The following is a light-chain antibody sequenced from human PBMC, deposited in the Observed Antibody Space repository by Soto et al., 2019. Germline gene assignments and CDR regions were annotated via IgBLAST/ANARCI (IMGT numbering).Light chain of an antibody. V-gene: IGLV2-14*01. CDR2: EVN. CDR1: NSDVGRYNY. CDR3: SSYTSSGTYV. J-gene: IGLJ1*01. Sequence: QSVLTQPASVSGSPGQSITISCTGTNSDVGRYNYVSWSQQQPGRAPKLIISEVNNRPSGISIRFSVSKSGNTASLTISGLQAEDEADYYCSSYTSSGTYVFGTGTKLTVL.